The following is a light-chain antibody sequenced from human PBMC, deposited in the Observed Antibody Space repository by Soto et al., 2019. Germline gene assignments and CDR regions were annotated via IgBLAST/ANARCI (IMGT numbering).Light chain of an antibody. CDR3: PSYTISTSLVV. Sequence: QSVLTQPASVTGSPGQSITISRTGTSRDIGNYNYVSRDQHHSGKAPKLMIYEVTSRPSAVSDRFSGSKSGMTASVTISRPHPDGEADYFGPSYTISTSLVVFGTGTKGTVL. J-gene: IGLJ1*01. V-gene: IGLV2-14*01. CDR2: EVT. CDR1: SRDIGNYNY.